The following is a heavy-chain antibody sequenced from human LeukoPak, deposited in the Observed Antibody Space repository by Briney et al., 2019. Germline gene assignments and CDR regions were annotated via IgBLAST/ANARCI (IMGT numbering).Heavy chain of an antibody. CDR2: ISSSSSTI. Sequence: DPGGSLRLSCAASGFTFSSYSMTWVRQAPGKGLEWVSYISSSSSTIYYADSVKGRFTISRDNSENTLYLQMNSLRAEDTAVYYCARAPVAGTFYFDYWGQGTLVTVSS. CDR1: GFTFSSYS. J-gene: IGHJ4*02. V-gene: IGHV3-48*01. D-gene: IGHD6-19*01. CDR3: ARAPVAGTFYFDY.